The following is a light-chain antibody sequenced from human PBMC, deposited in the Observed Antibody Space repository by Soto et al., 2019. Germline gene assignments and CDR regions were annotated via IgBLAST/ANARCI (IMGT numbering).Light chain of an antibody. CDR2: DGM. Sequence: DIQMTQSPSTLSASVGDRVTITCRASQSVIIWVAWYQQKPGRAPKLLIFDGMILENGVPSRFSGDGSETEFNLTISSLQPDDCATYYCQQYSGNSFTFGQGTKLEI. CDR3: QQYSGNSFT. J-gene: IGKJ2*01. V-gene: IGKV1-5*01. CDR1: QSVIIW.